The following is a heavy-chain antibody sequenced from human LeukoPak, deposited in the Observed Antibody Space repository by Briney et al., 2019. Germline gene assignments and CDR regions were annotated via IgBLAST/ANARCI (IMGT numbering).Heavy chain of an antibody. CDR1: GGSFSGYL. J-gene: IGHJ6*02. Sequence: PSETLSLTCAVYGGSFSGYLWTWIRQPPGKGLEWIGEINHSGGTNYNPSLKSRVTISVDMSKNQFSLKLRSVTAADTALYYCARGGRAPVGLRSYYYGMDVWGQGTTVTVSS. CDR2: INHSGGT. CDR3: ARGGRAPVGLRSYYYGMDV. V-gene: IGHV4-34*01. D-gene: IGHD1-26*01.